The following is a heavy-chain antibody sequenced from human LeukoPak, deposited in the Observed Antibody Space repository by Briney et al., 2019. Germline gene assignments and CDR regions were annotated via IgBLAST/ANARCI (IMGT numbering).Heavy chain of an antibody. D-gene: IGHD3-22*01. J-gene: IGHJ2*01. CDR3: AADHAYYYDMGWYFDL. CDR1: GFTFTSSA. V-gene: IGHV1-58*02. CDR2: IVVGSGNT. Sequence: ASVKVSCKASGFTFTSSAMQWVRQARGQRLEWIGWIVVGSGNTNYAQKFQERVTITRDMSTSTAYMELSSLRSEDTAVYYCAADHAYYYDMGWYFDLWGRGTLVTVSS.